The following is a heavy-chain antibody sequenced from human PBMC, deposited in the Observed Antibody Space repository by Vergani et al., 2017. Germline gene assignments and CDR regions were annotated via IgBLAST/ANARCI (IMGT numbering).Heavy chain of an antibody. CDR1: ENSFTNYW. J-gene: IGHJ4*02. Sequence: EVHLMQSGAEVKEPGESLKISCKGSENSFTNYWIGWVRQMPGKGLEWMGIIYPADSDTRYSPSFQGQVTISADKSISTAFLQWDSLKASDTALYYCARHTTYTDSWGQGTLVTVSS. D-gene: IGHD1-1*01. CDR2: IYPADSDT. V-gene: IGHV5-51*01. CDR3: ARHTTYTDS.